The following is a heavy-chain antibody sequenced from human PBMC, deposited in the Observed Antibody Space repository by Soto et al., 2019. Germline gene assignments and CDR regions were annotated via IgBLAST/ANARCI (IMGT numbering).Heavy chain of an antibody. CDR2: IYPGDSDT. CDR3: AASIFYYGMDV. V-gene: IGHV5-51*01. CDR1: GYTFTNYW. J-gene: IGHJ6*02. Sequence: ESLKISCKGSGYTFTNYWIGWVRQMPGKGLEWMGIIYPGDSDTKYNPSFQGQVTISADKSITTTYLRWTSLKASDTAIYYCAASIFYYGMDVWGQGTTVTVSS.